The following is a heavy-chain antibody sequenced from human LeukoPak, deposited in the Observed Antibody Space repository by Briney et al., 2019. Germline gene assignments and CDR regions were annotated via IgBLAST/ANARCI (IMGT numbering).Heavy chain of an antibody. D-gene: IGHD6-19*01. Sequence: GGSLRLSCAASGLTFRNYWMPWVRQAPGRGLEWVANIKQDGTEKYYVDSGKGRFTISRDNARSSLYLQMNSLRPEDTAVYYCARNRAWCFDSWGQGTLVTVSS. V-gene: IGHV3-7*01. CDR2: IKQDGTEK. CDR3: ARNRAWCFDS. CDR1: GLTFRNYW. J-gene: IGHJ4*02.